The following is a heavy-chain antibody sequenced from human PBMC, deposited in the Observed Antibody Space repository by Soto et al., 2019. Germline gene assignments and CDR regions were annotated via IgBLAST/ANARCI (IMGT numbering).Heavy chain of an antibody. CDR2: VYYSGST. CDR3: AKPRTIESWIDY. CDR1: GDSISTYY. D-gene: IGHD1-1*01. J-gene: IGHJ4*01. V-gene: IGHV4-59*03. Sequence: SATLSLACDVSGDSISTYYWSWIRQPPGKGLEWIGYVYYSGSTLYYASLESQVALSTEMSKKQVSLKLNSVLAADTAVYYCAKPRTIESWIDYWGHGTLVTVSS.